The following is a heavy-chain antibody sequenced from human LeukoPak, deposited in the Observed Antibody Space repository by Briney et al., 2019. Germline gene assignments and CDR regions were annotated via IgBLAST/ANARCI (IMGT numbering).Heavy chain of an antibody. CDR2: ISSSSSYI. J-gene: IGHJ6*03. CDR1: GFTFSSYS. Sequence: GGSLRLSCAASGFTFSSYSMNWVRQAPGKGLEWVSSISSSSSYIYYADSVKGRFTISRDNAKNSLYLQMNSLRAEDTAVYYCARATYYYDSSGYPEGYYYYYYYMDVWGKGTTVTVSS. D-gene: IGHD3-22*01. CDR3: ARATYYYDSSGYPEGYYYYYYYMDV. V-gene: IGHV3-21*01.